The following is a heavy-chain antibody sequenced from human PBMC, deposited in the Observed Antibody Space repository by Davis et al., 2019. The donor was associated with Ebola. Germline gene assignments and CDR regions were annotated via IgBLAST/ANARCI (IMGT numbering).Heavy chain of an antibody. V-gene: IGHV4-59*08. CDR3: ARHLYDFWSGYYSSSWFDP. J-gene: IGHJ5*02. Sequence: SETLSLTCTVSGGSISSYYWSWIRQPPGKGLEWIGYIYYSGSTNYNPSLKSRVTISVDTSKNQFFLKLSSVTAADTAVYYCARHLYDFWSGYYSSSWFDPWGQGTLVTVSS. D-gene: IGHD3-3*01. CDR2: IYYSGST. CDR1: GGSISSYY.